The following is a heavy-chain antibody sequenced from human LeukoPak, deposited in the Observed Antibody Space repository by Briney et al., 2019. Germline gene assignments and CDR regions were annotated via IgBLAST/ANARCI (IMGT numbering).Heavy chain of an antibody. CDR3: ARDPAGYSSSWYRYDAFDI. Sequence: PGGSLRLSCAASGFTVSSNYMSWVRQAPGKGLEWVSLIYSGGSTYYADSVKGRFTISRDNTKNSLYLQMNSLRAEDTAVYYCARDPAGYSSSWYRYDAFDIWGQGTMVTVSS. V-gene: IGHV3-53*01. D-gene: IGHD6-13*01. CDR1: GFTVSSNY. J-gene: IGHJ3*02. CDR2: IYSGGST.